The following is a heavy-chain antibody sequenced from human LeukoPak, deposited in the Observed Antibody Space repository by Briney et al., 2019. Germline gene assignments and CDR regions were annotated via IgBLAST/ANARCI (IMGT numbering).Heavy chain of an antibody. CDR3: ARGQIFETMDV. CDR1: GYTFTNYY. V-gene: IGHV1-46*01. CDR2: IHPSGGAT. D-gene: IGHD3-3*01. Sequence: GASVKVSCKASGYTFTNYYMQWVRQAPGQGLEWMGVIHPSGGATRYAQKFQGRVTMTRDTSTSTVYIQLSSLRSEDTAVYYCARGQIFETMDVWGQGTTVTVS. J-gene: IGHJ6*02.